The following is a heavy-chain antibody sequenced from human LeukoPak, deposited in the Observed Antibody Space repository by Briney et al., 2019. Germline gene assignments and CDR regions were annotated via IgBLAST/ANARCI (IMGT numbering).Heavy chain of an antibody. V-gene: IGHV1-69*13. CDR2: IIPIFGTA. CDR3: ARGPHCSSASCYADYYYYGMDV. J-gene: IGHJ6*02. CDR1: AGTITSYV. D-gene: IGHD2-2*01. Sequence: ASVKVSCKASAGTITSYVFSWVRQAPGQGLESMGGIIPIFGTANYAQKFQGRVTLTADESTSIAYMELSSLSSEDTAVYYCARGPHCSSASCYADYYYYGMDVWGQGTTVTVSS.